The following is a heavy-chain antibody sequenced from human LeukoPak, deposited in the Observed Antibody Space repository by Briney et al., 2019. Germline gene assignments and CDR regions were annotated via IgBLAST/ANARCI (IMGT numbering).Heavy chain of an antibody. CDR3: ARNCSRTSCSGTFDI. D-gene: IGHD2-2*01. J-gene: IGHJ3*02. V-gene: IGHV4-39*01. CDR1: GGSISSSRYY. CDR2: IYYSGST. Sequence: SETLSLTCTVSGGSISSSRYYWAWIRQPPGKGLEWIGSIYYSGSTHYNPSQKSRVTISVDTSKNQFFLRLSSGTAADTAVYYCARNCSRTSCSGTFDIWAEGRWSPSLQ.